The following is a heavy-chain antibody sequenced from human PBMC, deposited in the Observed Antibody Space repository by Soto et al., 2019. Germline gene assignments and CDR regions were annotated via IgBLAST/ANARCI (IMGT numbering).Heavy chain of an antibody. J-gene: IGHJ4*02. V-gene: IGHV3-21*01. Sequence: EVQLVESGGGLVKPGGSLRRSCAASGFTFSRYTMNWFRQAPGKGLEWGSSLGSSNAYLYYADSVKGRFTISRDNAMQSLSLQMNSLTAEDTAVYYCARGGITLFDYWGQGTLVTVSS. CDR2: LGSSNAYL. CDR3: ARGGITLFDY. D-gene: IGHD3-16*01. CDR1: GFTFSRYT.